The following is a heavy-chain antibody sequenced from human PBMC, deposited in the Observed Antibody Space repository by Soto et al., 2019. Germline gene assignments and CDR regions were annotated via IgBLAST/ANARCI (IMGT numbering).Heavy chain of an antibody. CDR3: AKDRVWFGELNLGYYGMDV. V-gene: IGHV3-30*18. CDR1: GFTFSSYG. D-gene: IGHD3-10*01. J-gene: IGHJ6*02. Sequence: GGSLRLSCAASGFTFSSYGMHWVRPAPGKGLEWVAVISYDGSNKYYADSVKGRFTISRDNSKNTLYLQMNSLRAEDTAVYYCAKDRVWFGELNLGYYGMDVWGQGTTVTVSS. CDR2: ISYDGSNK.